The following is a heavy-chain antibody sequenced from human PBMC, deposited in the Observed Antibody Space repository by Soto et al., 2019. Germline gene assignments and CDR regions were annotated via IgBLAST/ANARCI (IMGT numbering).Heavy chain of an antibody. J-gene: IGHJ6*02. D-gene: IGHD2-2*01. Sequence: SETRSLQCAITVYVITNCNLWSLIGQPPGKELEWIGTISHSGDTYYNPSLKSRVTISIDTAKNHLSLILSSVTAADTATYYCTRIYCTTTSCFINGMDVWGQGTTVT. CDR3: TRIYCTTTSCFINGMDV. CDR2: ISHSGDT. V-gene: IGHV4-38-2*01. CDR1: VYVITNCNL.